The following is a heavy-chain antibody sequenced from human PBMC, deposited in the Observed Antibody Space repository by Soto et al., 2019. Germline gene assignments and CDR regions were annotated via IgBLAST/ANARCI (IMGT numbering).Heavy chain of an antibody. CDR1: GFTFGDYA. CDR3: TRDSGGSRCY. V-gene: IGHV3-49*04. D-gene: IGHD2-15*01. J-gene: IGHJ4*02. CDR2: IRSKAYGGTT. Sequence: GGSLRLSCTASGFTFGDYAMSWVRQAPGKGLEWVGFIRSKAYGGTTEYAASVKGRFTISRDDSKSIAYLQMNSLKTEDTAVYYCTRDSGGSRCYWGQGTLVTVSS.